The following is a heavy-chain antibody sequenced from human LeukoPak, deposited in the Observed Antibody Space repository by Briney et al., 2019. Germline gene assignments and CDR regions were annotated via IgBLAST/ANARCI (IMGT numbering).Heavy chain of an antibody. J-gene: IGHJ4*02. CDR3: AHSPNTVSPFDY. CDR1: GGSFSSYY. V-gene: IGHV4-34*01. Sequence: SETLSLTCAVYGGSFSSYYWSWIRQPPGKGLEWIGEINHSGSTNYNPSLKSRVTISVDTSKNQFSLKLSSVTAADTAVYYCAHSPNTVSPFDYWGQGTLVTVSS. CDR2: INHSGST. D-gene: IGHD4-17*01.